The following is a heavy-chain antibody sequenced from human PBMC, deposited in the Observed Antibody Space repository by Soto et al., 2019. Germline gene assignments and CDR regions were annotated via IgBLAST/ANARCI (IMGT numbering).Heavy chain of an antibody. V-gene: IGHV4-31*02. D-gene: IGHD2-15*01. CDR3: ARNRGYCSGGSCYSPIGY. CDR1: GCSLTRGGFY. J-gene: IGHJ4*02. CDR2: IFHSGST. Sequence: PSETLSPTWPFSGCSLTRGGFYWGWVRQHPEKGLEWIAYIFHSGSTDFNPSLKGRIIISADTSKNQFSLKLTSVTAADTAVYYCARNRGYCSGGSCYSPIGYWGQGTLVTVSS.